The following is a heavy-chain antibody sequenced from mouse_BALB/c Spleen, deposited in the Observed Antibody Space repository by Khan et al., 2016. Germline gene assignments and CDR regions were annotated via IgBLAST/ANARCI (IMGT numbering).Heavy chain of an antibody. CDR1: GYTFTRYW. CDR3: AALAMGY. CDR2: INPSNGRS. Sequence: QVQLQQPGAELVRPGASVKLSCKASGYTFTRYWMHWVNQRPGQGLEWIGEINPSNGRSNYNEKFKSKATLTVDKSSSTAYMQLSSLTSEASAVYYCAALAMGYWGQGTSVTVSS. V-gene: IGHV1S81*02. J-gene: IGHJ4*01.